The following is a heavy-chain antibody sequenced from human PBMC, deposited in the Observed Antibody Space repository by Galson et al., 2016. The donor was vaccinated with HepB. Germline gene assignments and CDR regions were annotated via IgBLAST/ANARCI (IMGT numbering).Heavy chain of an antibody. V-gene: IGHV3-21*01. CDR2: ISSSSSYI. CDR1: GFTFSDYS. J-gene: IGHJ3*02. D-gene: IGHD1-7*01. Sequence: SLRLSCAASGFTFSDYSMNWVRQAPGKGLEWVSSISSSSSYIHYADSVRGRFTISRDNAKNSLYLQMNSLRAEDTAVYFCARSELDAFDIWGQGTMVTVSS. CDR3: ARSELDAFDI.